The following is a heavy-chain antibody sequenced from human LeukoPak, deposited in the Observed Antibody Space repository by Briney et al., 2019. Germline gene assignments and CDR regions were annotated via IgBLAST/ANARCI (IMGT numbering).Heavy chain of an antibody. Sequence: GASVKVSCKASGYTFTSYAMNWVRQAPGQGLEWMGGIIPIFGTANYAQKFQGRVTMTSDTSARTVYMELSSLRSEDTAIYYCARIRDGYNDAYDIWGQGTVVTVPS. CDR2: IIPIFGTA. D-gene: IGHD5-24*01. CDR3: ARIRDGYNDAYDI. V-gene: IGHV1-69*05. CDR1: GYTFTSYA. J-gene: IGHJ3*02.